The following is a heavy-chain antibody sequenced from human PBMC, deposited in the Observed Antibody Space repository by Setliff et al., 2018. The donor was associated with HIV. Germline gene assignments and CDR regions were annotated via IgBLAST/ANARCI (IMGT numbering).Heavy chain of an antibody. CDR3: AKDPPGDYNGMPGDI. CDR1: GFTVSSKY. V-gene: IGHV3-23*01. CDR2: ISGSGITT. J-gene: IGHJ3*02. D-gene: IGHD3-10*01. Sequence: GGSLRLSCAASGFTVSSKYMSWVRQAPGKGLEWVSLISGSGITTDYADSVKGRFIISRDNSKNTLYLQMNSLRADDTAVYYCAKDPPGDYNGMPGDIWGQGTMVTVSS.